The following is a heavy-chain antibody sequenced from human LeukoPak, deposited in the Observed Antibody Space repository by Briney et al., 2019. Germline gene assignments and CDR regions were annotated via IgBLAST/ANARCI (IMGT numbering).Heavy chain of an antibody. CDR3: AGTTVVTPVYYFDY. V-gene: IGHV4-59*01. Sequence: SETLSLTCTVSGDSISGYYWSWIRQPPGKGLEWIAYIHYTGSTKYNPSLKSRFTISVETSKNQFSLTLSSVTAADTAVYYCAGTTVVTPVYYFDYWGQGTLVTVSS. J-gene: IGHJ4*02. CDR2: IHYTGST. D-gene: IGHD4-17*01. CDR1: GDSISGYY.